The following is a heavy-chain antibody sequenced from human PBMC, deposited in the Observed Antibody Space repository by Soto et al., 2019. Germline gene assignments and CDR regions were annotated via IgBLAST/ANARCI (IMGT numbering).Heavy chain of an antibody. D-gene: IGHD3-9*01. CDR2: ISAYNGNT. CDR3: ARDSDYDILTGYSYYYYGMDV. Sequence: QVQLVQSGAEVKKPGASVKVSCKASGYTFTSYGISWVRQAPGQGLEWMGWISAYNGNTNYAQKRQGRVTMTTDTSTSTAYMELRSLRSDDTAVYYCARDSDYDILTGYSYYYYGMDVWGQGTTVTVSS. V-gene: IGHV1-18*04. CDR1: GYTFTSYG. J-gene: IGHJ6*02.